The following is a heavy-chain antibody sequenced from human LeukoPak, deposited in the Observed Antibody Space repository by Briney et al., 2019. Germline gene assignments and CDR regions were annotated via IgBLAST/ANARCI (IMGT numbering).Heavy chain of an antibody. D-gene: IGHD2-21*02. V-gene: IGHV3-11*03. CDR2: ISPTGSHT. CDR3: ARKLGGAQCGGDCFFDH. CDR1: GFMLSVYY. Sequence: GGSLRLSCEASGFMLSVYYMSWFRLAPGKGLEWIGYISPTGSHTTYADSVRGRFTISRDNAKNLLFLQMNDLRTEDTAVYYCARKLGGAQCGGDCFFDHWGQGTRVAVSS. J-gene: IGHJ4*02.